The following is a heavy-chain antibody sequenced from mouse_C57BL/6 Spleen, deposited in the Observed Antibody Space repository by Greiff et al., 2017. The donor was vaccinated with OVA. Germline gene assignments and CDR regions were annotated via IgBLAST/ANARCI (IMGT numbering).Heavy chain of an antibody. CDR1: GFSLTSYG. CDR3: AKGGDSSGLYAMDY. D-gene: IGHD3-2*02. Sequence: QVQLQQSGPGLVQPSQSLSITCTVSGFSLTSYGVHWVRQSPGKGLEWLGVIWRGGSTDYNAAFMSRLSITKDNSKSQVFFKMNSLQADDTAIYYCAKGGDSSGLYAMDYWGQGTSVTVSS. J-gene: IGHJ4*01. CDR2: IWRGGST. V-gene: IGHV2-5*01.